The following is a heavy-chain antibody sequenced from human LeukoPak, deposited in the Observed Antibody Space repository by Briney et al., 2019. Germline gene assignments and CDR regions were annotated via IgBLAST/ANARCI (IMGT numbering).Heavy chain of an antibody. D-gene: IGHD3-16*01. J-gene: IGHJ4*02. CDR2: VYPDDSDT. V-gene: IGHV5-51*01. CDR1: GYDFTNFW. Sequence: GESLKISCKGSGYDFTNFWIGWVRQMPGKGLEWMGIVYPDDSDTTYSPSFQGQVTISADKSISTAYLQWSSLRASDTAMYYCARHAATIGVAFDYWGQGTLVTVSS. CDR3: ARHAATIGVAFDY.